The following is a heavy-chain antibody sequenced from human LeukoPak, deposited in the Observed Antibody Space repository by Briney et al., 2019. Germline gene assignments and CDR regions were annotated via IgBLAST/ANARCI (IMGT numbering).Heavy chain of an antibody. D-gene: IGHD6-6*01. CDR2: ISSSSSYI. CDR1: GFTFSSYS. V-gene: IGHV3-21*01. J-gene: IGHJ5*02. CDR3: ASRSIAVNWFDP. Sequence: GGSLRLSCAASGFTFSSYSTNWVRQAPGKGLGWVSSISSSSSYIYYADSVKGRFTISRDNAKNSLYLQMNSLRAEDTAVYYCASRSIAVNWFDPWGQGTLVTVSS.